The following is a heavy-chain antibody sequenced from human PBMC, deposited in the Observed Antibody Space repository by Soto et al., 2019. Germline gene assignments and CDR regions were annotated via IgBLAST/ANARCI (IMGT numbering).Heavy chain of an antibody. Sequence: GESLKISCRGSGFTFTSYFISWMRQRPGKGLEWMALIYPTDLDTACNPSFQGQVTISADRSINTAYLQLTSLKASDTAMYFCARGVHYWGQGTLVTVSS. D-gene: IGHD2-8*01. J-gene: IGHJ1*01. CDR2: IYPTDLDT. V-gene: IGHV5-51*01. CDR1: GFTFTSYF. CDR3: ARGVHY.